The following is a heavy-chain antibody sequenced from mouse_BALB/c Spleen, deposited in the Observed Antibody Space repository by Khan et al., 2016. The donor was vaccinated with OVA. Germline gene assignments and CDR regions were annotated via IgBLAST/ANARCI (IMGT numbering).Heavy chain of an antibody. V-gene: IGHV2-2*02. CDR2: IWSGGST. J-gene: IGHJ3*01. CDR3: ASSDYYGSSPFAY. Sequence: QVQLKQSGPGLVQPSQSLSITCTVAGFSLTNYGVHWVRQSPGKGLEWLGVIWSGGSTDYNAAFISRLSISKDNSKSQVFFKMNSLQANDTAIYXSASSDYYGSSPFAYWGQGTLVTVSA. D-gene: IGHD1-1*01. CDR1: GFSLTNYG.